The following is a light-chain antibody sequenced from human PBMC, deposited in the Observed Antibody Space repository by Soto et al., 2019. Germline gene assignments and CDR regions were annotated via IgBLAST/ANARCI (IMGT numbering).Light chain of an antibody. V-gene: IGLV2-8*01. CDR2: EVS. J-gene: IGLJ2*01. CDR3: SSYRTHDSLI. CDR1: SSDVGGYTY. Sequence: QSVLTQPPSASGSPGQSVTISCTGTSSDVGGYTYVSWYQQHPGKAPKLMIYEVSKRPSGVPDRFSGSKSGSTASLTISGLQAEDEADYYCSSYRTHDSLIFGGGTKVTVL.